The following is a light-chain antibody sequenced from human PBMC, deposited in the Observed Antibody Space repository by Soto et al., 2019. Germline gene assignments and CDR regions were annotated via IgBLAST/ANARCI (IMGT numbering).Light chain of an antibody. CDR3: PKYGSSLPGYT. CDR2: GAS. J-gene: IGKJ2*01. V-gene: IGKV3-20*01. CDR1: QSVSSSY. Sequence: EIVLTQPPGTLSLSPGERATLSCRASQSVSSSYLAWYQQKPGQAPRLLLYGASSRATGIPDMFSGSGSGTGFTFTISRLESKDFAVCCCPKYGSSLPGYTFGQGTKLEIK.